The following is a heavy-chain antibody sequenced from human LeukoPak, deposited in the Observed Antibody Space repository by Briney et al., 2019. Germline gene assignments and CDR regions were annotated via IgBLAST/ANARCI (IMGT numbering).Heavy chain of an antibody. CDR2: IYYSGST. Sequence: SETLSLTCTVSGGSISSGGYYWSWIRQPPGKGLEWIGYIYYSGSTNYSPSLKSRVTISVDTSKNQFSLKLSSVTAADTAVYYCARSRHNDYGDYGLVWYWGQGTLVTVSS. V-gene: IGHV4-61*08. CDR1: GGSISSGGYY. J-gene: IGHJ4*02. CDR3: ARSRHNDYGDYGLVWY. D-gene: IGHD4-17*01.